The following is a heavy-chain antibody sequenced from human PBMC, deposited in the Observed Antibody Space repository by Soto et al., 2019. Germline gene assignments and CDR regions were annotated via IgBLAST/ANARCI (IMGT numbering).Heavy chain of an antibody. J-gene: IGHJ3*02. D-gene: IGHD3-22*01. CDR3: ARDGRDYDSSGYDAFDI. CDR1: GFTFSSYA. V-gene: IGHV3-23*01. Sequence: GGSLRLSCAASGFTFSSYAMSWVRQAPGKGLEWVSAISGSGGSTYYADTVKGRFTISRDNAKNSLYLQMNSLRAEDTAVYYCARDGRDYDSSGYDAFDIWGQGTMVTVSS. CDR2: ISGSGGST.